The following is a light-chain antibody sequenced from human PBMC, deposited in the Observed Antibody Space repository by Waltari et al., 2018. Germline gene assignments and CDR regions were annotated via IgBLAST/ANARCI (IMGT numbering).Light chain of an antibody. CDR3: QKYSTSPWT. Sequence: EIVLTQSPATLSLSPGERATLSCGASQSVDSSYLAWYQQKPGLAPRLLIYDVSSRATGSSDRFSGSGSGTDFTLTISRLEPEDFAVYYCQKYSTSPWTFGQGTKVEIK. CDR1: QSVDSSY. J-gene: IGKJ1*01. CDR2: DVS. V-gene: IGKV3D-20*01.